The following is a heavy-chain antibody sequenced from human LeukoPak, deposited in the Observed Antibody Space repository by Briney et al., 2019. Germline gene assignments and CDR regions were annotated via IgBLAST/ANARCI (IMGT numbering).Heavy chain of an antibody. D-gene: IGHD3-22*01. Sequence: TLSLTCTVSGGSITSGDYSWSWIRQSPGKGLEWIGYIYQDGSIYYHPSLKSRVTVSIDVSKNQFSLKMTSVTAADTAVYFCARGPYYYGGSGYYPTSFDPWGQGTLVTVSS. CDR3: ARGPYYYGGSGYYPTSFDP. CDR1: GGSITSGDYS. V-gene: IGHV4-30-2*06. J-gene: IGHJ5*02. CDR2: IYQDGSI.